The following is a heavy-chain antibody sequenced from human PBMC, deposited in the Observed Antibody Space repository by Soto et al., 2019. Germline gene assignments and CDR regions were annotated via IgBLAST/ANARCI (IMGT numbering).Heavy chain of an antibody. CDR2: ISSSGTPI. Sequence: XGSLRLSCAASGFTFSRYEMNWVRQAPGKGLEWVSYISSSGTPIYYSDSVKGRFTISRDNAKNSLYLQMNSLRAEDTAVYYCTRKSARSSPLDYWGQGTLVTVSS. CDR1: GFTFSRYE. V-gene: IGHV3-48*03. J-gene: IGHJ4*02. D-gene: IGHD6-6*01. CDR3: TRKSARSSPLDY.